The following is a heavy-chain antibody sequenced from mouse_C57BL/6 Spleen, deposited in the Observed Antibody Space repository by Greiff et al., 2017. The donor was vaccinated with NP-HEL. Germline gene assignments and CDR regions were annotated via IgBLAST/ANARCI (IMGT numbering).Heavy chain of an antibody. V-gene: IGHV1-72*01. CDR2: IDPNSGGT. CDR1: GYTFTSYW. CDR3: AREGTVVARDYYAMDY. Sequence: QVQPKQPGAELVKPGASVKLSCKASGYTFTSYWMHWVKQRPGRGLEWIGRIDPNSGGTKYNEKFKSKATLTVDKPSSTAYMQLSSLTSEDSAVYYCAREGTVVARDYYAMDYWGQGTSVTVSS. J-gene: IGHJ4*01. D-gene: IGHD1-1*01.